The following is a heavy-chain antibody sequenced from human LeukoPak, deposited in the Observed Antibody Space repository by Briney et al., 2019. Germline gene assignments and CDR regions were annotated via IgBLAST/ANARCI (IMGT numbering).Heavy chain of an antibody. Sequence: GGSLRLSCAASGFTFSCYGKHWVRQAPGKGLEWVAFIRYDGSNKYYADSVKGRFTISRDNSKNTLYLQMNSLRAEDTAVYYCANFYSYGYYFDYWGQGTLVTVSS. J-gene: IGHJ4*02. D-gene: IGHD5-18*01. CDR3: ANFYSYGYYFDY. CDR2: IRYDGSNK. CDR1: GFTFSCYG. V-gene: IGHV3-30*02.